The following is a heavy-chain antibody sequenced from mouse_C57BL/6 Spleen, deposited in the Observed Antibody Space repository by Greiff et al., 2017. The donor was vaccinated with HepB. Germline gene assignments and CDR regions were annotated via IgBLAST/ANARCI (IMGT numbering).Heavy chain of an antibody. CDR2: INPYNGDT. V-gene: IGHV1-20*01. CDR3: ARSAPFDY. Sequence: EVQRVESGPELVKPGDSVKISCKASGYSFTGYFMNWVMQSHGKSLEWIGRINPYNGDTFYNQKFKGKATLTVDKSSSTAHMELRSLTSEDSAVYYCARSAPFDYWGQGTTLTVSS. CDR1: GYSFTGYF. J-gene: IGHJ2*01.